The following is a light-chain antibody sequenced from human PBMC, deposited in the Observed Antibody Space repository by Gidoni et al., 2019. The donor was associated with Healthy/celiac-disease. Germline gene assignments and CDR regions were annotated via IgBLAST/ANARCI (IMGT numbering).Light chain of an antibody. V-gene: IGLV1-47*01. CDR3: AAWDDSLSGRV. Sequence: QSVLTQPPSASGTPGQRVTISCSGSSSNSGSNYVYWYRQLPGTAPKLLIYRNNQRPSGVPDRFSGSKSGTSASLAISGLRSEDEADYYCAAWDDSLSGRVFGGGTKLTVL. CDR1: SSNSGSNY. CDR2: RNN. J-gene: IGLJ3*02.